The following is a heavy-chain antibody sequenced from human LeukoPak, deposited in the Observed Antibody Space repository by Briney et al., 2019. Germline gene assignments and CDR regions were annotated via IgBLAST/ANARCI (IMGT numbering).Heavy chain of an antibody. CDR3: ARDSCSSTSCLSIDDY. J-gene: IGHJ4*02. Sequence: ASVKVSCKASGYTFTSSYIHWVRQAPGQGLEYMGIINPSRGSTNYPQNFQGRVTMTRDTSASTVYMELSSLRSEDTAVYYCARDSCSSTSCLSIDDYWGQGTLVTVSS. D-gene: IGHD2-2*01. V-gene: IGHV1-46*01. CDR1: GYTFTSSY. CDR2: INPSRGST.